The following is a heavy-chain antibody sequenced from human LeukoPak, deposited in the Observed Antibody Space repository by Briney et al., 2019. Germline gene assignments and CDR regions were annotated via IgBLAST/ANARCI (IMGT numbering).Heavy chain of an antibody. V-gene: IGHV1-2*02. Sequence: ASVKVSCKASGYTFTGYYMHWVRQAPGQGLEWMGWINPNSGGTNYAQKFQGRVTMTRDTSISTAYMELGRLRSDDTAVYYCAHQLLYDYYYYGMDVWGQGTTVTVSS. CDR2: INPNSGGT. D-gene: IGHD2-2*02. CDR1: GYTFTGYY. CDR3: AHQLLYDYYYYGMDV. J-gene: IGHJ6*02.